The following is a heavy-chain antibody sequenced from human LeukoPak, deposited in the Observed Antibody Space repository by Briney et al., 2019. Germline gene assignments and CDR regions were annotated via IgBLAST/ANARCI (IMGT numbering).Heavy chain of an antibody. J-gene: IGHJ4*02. CDR2: ISSSSSYI. D-gene: IGHD5-18*01. CDR3: TRPGYSYGLSDY. V-gene: IGHV3-21*04. CDR1: GITFRTSE. Sequence: PGGSLRLSCAASGITFRTSEFHWVRQAPGKGLEWVSSISSSSSYIYYADSVKGRFTISRDNAKNSLYLQMNSLKTEDTAVYYCTRPGYSYGLSDYWGQGTLVTVSS.